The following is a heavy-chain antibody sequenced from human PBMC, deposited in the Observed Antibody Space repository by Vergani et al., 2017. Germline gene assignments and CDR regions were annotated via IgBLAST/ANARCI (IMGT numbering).Heavy chain of an antibody. V-gene: IGHV3-49*05. D-gene: IGHD5-12*01. CDR2: IRSKAYGGTT. CDR3: TSACSGYDGLYYYCDMDV. J-gene: IGHJ6*03. CDR1: GFTFGDYA. Sequence: EVQLVESGGGLVKPGRSLRLSCTASGFTFGDYAMSWFRQAPGKGLEWGGFIRSKAYGGTTEYAASVKGRFTISSDDSKSIAYLQMNSLKTEDTAVYYCTSACSGYDGLYYYCDMDVWGKGTTVTVSS.